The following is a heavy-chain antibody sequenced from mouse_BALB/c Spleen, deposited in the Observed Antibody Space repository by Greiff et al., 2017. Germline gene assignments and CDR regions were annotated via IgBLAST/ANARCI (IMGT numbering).Heavy chain of an antibody. D-gene: IGHD1-1*01. CDR1: GFNIKDYY. CDR2: IDPENGDT. Sequence: VQLKQSGAELVRSGASVKLSCTASGFNIKDYYMHWVKQRPEQGLEWIGWIDPENGDTEYAPKFQGKATMTADTSSNTAYLQLSSLTSEDTAVYYCNYGSSPMDYWGQGTSVTVSS. V-gene: IGHV14-4*02. J-gene: IGHJ4*01. CDR3: NYGSSPMDY.